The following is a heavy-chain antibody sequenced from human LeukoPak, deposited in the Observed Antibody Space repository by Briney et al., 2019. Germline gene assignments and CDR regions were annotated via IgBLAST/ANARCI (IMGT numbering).Heavy chain of an antibody. CDR3: ARGYCSSTSCYHIGNWFDP. D-gene: IGHD2-2*01. J-gene: IGHJ5*02. CDR1: GGSFSGYY. CDR2: TNHSGST. V-gene: IGHV4-34*01. Sequence: SETLSLTCAVYGGSFSGYYWSWIRQPPGKGLEWIGETNHSGSTNYNPSLKSRVTILVDTSKNQFSLKLSSVTAADTAVYYCARGYCSSTSCYHIGNWFDPWGQGTLVTVSS.